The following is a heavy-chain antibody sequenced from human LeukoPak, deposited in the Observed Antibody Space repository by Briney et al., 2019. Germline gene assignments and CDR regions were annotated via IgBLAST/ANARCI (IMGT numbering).Heavy chain of an antibody. CDR2: INSDGSST. D-gene: IGHD2-2*02. CDR3: ARRLGYCSSTSCYTGYYYYYMDV. V-gene: IGHV3-74*01. J-gene: IGHJ6*03. CDR1: GFTFSSYW. Sequence: PGGSLRLSCAASGFTFSSYWMSWVRHAPGKGLVWVSRINSDGSSTSYADSVKGRFTISRDNAKNTLYLQMNSLRAEDTAVYYCARRLGYCSSTSCYTGYYYYYMDVWGKGTTVTVSS.